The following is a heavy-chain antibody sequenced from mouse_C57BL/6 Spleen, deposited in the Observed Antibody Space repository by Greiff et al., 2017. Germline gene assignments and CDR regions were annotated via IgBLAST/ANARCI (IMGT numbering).Heavy chain of an antibody. CDR3: AREGSGPFAY. V-gene: IGHV1-50*01. CDR1: GYTFTSYW. J-gene: IGHJ3*01. D-gene: IGHD3-2*02. Sequence: QVQLQQPGAELVKPGASVKLSCKASGYTFTSYWMQWVKQRPGQGLGWIGEIDPSDSYTNFNQKFKGTATLTVDTSSSTAYMQISSLTSEDSAVYYCAREGSGPFAYWGKGTLVTVSA. CDR2: IDPSDSYT.